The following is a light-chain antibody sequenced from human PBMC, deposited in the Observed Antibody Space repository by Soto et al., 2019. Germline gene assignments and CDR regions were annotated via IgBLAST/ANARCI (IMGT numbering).Light chain of an antibody. CDR1: KLGDKY. CDR3: QAWDSSSVV. Sequence: SSELTQPLSVSVSPGQTASITCSGDKLGDKYACWYQQKPGQSPVLVIYQDSKRPSGIPERFSGSNSGNTATLTISGTQAMDEADYYCQAWDSSSVVFGGGTKVTVL. V-gene: IGLV3-1*01. CDR2: QDS. J-gene: IGLJ2*01.